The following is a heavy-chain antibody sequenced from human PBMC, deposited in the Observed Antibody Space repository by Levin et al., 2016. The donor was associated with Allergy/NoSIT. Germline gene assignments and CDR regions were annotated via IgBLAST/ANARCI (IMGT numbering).Heavy chain of an antibody. J-gene: IGHJ4*02. CDR2: IYHSGST. V-gene: IGHV4-4*02. Sequence: WIRQPPGKGLEWIGEIYHSGSTNYNPSLKSRVTISVDKSKNQFSLKLSSVTAADTAVYYCARDQGGLGGRNFDYWGQGTLVTVSS. D-gene: IGHD1-26*01. CDR3: ARDQGGLGGRNFDY.